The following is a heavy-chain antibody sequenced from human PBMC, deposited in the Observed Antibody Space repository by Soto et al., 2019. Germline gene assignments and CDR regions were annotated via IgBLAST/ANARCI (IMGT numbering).Heavy chain of an antibody. V-gene: IGHV3-23*01. Sequence: EVQLLESGGGLVQPGGSLRLSCAASGFTFSSYAISWVRQAPGMGLKWVSAISGSGRSTYYADSVKGRITISRDNSKNPLYLQTNSLRAEDTAVYYCAKEQKDSSTWSELNYWGQGTLVTVSS. J-gene: IGHJ4*02. D-gene: IGHD6-13*01. CDR2: ISGSGRST. CDR1: GFTFSSYA. CDR3: AKEQKDSSTWSELNY.